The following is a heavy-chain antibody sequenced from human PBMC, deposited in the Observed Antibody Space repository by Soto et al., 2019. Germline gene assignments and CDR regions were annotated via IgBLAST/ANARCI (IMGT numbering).Heavy chain of an antibody. V-gene: IGHV4-31*03. CDR3: ARRAYGDYEGDY. CDR1: GGSISSGGYY. Sequence: SETLSLTCTVSGGSISSGGYYWSWIRQHPGKGLEWIGYIYYSGSTYYNPSLKSRVTISVDTSKNQFSLKLSSVTAADTAVYYCARRAYGDYEGDYWGQGTLVTVSS. J-gene: IGHJ4*02. CDR2: IYYSGST. D-gene: IGHD4-17*01.